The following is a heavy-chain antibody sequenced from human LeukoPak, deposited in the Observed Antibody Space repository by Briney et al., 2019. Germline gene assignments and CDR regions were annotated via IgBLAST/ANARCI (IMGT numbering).Heavy chain of an antibody. CDR2: IWYDGSKK. V-gene: IGHV3-33*01. D-gene: IGHD3-10*01. J-gene: IGHJ5*02. CDR3: ARENYYGSGIRGNWFYR. Sequence: GGSLRLSCAASGFTFSSYGMHWVRQAPGKGLEWVADIWYDGSKKYYADSVKGRFTISRDNSKNTLYLQMNSLRAEDTAVYYCARENYYGSGIRGNWFYRWGQVTLVSVSS. CDR1: GFTFSSYG.